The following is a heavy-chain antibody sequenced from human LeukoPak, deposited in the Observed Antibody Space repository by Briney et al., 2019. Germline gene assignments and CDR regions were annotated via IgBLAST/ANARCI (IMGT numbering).Heavy chain of an antibody. V-gene: IGHV3-11*01. CDR3: ARDGADGGNWGAFDI. D-gene: IGHD4-23*01. CDR1: RFTSRVYY. J-gene: IGHJ3*02. Sequence: GGSLRLSCAASRFTSRVYYMSSIRQAPGRGLRWISQISSSGGTTYYTDSVQGRFTISRDNAKNSLFLQMSSLKDEDTAVYYCARDGADGGNWGAFDIWGQGTMVTVSS. CDR2: ISSSGGTT.